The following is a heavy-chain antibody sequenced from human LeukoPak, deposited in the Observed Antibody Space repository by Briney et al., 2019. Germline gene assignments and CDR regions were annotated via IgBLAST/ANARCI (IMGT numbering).Heavy chain of an antibody. J-gene: IGHJ4*02. CDR3: AKDPSRIAVAGKLDY. V-gene: IGHV4-39*02. CDR2: IYYSGST. Sequence: SETLSLTCTVSGGSISSSSYYWGWIRQPPGKGLEWIGSIYYSGSTYYNPSLKSRVTISVDTSKNQFSLKLSSVTAADTAVYYCAKDPSRIAVAGKLDYWGQGTLVTVSS. D-gene: IGHD6-19*01. CDR1: GGSISSSSYY.